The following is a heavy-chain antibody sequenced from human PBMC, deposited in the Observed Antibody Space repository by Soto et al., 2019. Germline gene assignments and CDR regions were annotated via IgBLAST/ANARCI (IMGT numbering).Heavy chain of an antibody. D-gene: IGHD1-7*01. Sequence: GGSLRLSCAASGFTFSSYAMSWVRQAPGKGLEWVSAISGSGGSTYYADSVKGRFTISRDNSKNTLYLQMNSLRAEDTAVYYCAGLTGLELGYYYYYGMDVWGQGTTVTVSS. CDR2: ISGSGGST. J-gene: IGHJ6*02. V-gene: IGHV3-23*01. CDR3: AGLTGLELGYYYYYGMDV. CDR1: GFTFSSYA.